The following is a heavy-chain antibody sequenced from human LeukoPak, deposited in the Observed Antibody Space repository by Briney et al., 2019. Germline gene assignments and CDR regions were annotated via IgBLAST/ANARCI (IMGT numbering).Heavy chain of an antibody. D-gene: IGHD6-13*01. CDR1: GGSLSSYY. J-gene: IGHJ4*02. V-gene: IGHV4-59*08. CDR2: IYYTGSS. CDR3: ASGDAGIARFDY. Sequence: SETLSLTCTVSGGSLSSYYWTWIRQPPGKGLEWIGYIYYTGSSNYNPSLKSRVTISGDTSNNQFSLKLSSVIAADTAVYYCASGDAGIARFDYWGQGTLVTVSS.